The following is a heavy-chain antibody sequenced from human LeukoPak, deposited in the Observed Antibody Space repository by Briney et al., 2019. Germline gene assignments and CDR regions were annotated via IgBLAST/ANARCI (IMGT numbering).Heavy chain of an antibody. J-gene: IGHJ4*02. V-gene: IGHV3-33*01. CDR3: ARGGYSGTYSFDY. CDR1: GFTFSTYG. Sequence: GESLRLSCAASGFTFSTYGMHWVRQAPGKGLEWVAVVWYDGTHIQHVDSVKGRFPISRVNSKRTLYLQMNSLTAEDTAVYYCARGGYSGTYSFDYWGQGTPVTVSS. CDR2: VWYDGTHI. D-gene: IGHD1-26*01.